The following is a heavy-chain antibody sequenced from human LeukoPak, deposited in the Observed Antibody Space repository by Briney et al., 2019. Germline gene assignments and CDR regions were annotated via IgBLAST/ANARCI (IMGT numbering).Heavy chain of an antibody. CDR1: GGSFSGYY. J-gene: IGHJ6*03. Sequence: PSETLPLTCAVYGGSFSGYYWSWIRQPPGKGLEWIGEINHSGSTNYNPSLKSRVTISVDTSKNQLSLKLSSVTAADTAVYYCARVVDPGGYYYFYYMDVWGKGTTVTVSS. CDR3: ARVVDPGGYYYFYYMDV. V-gene: IGHV4-34*01. CDR2: INHSGST. D-gene: IGHD3-16*01.